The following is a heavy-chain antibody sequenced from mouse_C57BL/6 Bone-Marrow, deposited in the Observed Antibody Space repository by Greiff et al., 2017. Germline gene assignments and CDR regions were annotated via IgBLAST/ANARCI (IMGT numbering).Heavy chain of an antibody. Sequence: VQLQQSGAELARPGASVKLSCKASGYTFTSYGISWVKQRTGQGLEWIGEIYPRSGNTYYNEKFKGKATLTADKSSSPAYMELRSLTSEDSAVYFCARNSNYPAWFAYWGQGTLVTVSA. J-gene: IGHJ3*01. CDR2: IYPRSGNT. CDR1: GYTFTSYG. CDR3: ARNSNYPAWFAY. D-gene: IGHD2-5*01. V-gene: IGHV1-81*01.